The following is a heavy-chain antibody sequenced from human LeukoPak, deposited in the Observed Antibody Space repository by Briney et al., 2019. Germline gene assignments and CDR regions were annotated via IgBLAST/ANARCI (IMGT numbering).Heavy chain of an antibody. D-gene: IGHD5-18*01. J-gene: IGHJ6*02. V-gene: IGHV4-59*08. CDR2: IYYTGNT. Sequence: SETLSLTCTVSDGSISSYYWSWIRQPPGKGLEWIGYIYYTGNTNYNPSLKSRVTMSVDTSKNQFSLKLSSVTAADTAVYYCARGYTGYYYFYGMDVWGQGTTVTASS. CDR1: DGSISSYY. CDR3: ARGYTGYYYFYGMDV.